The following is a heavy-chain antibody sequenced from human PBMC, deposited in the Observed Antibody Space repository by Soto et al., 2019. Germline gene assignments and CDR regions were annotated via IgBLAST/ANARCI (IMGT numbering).Heavy chain of an antibody. J-gene: IGHJ6*03. CDR3: ASPSGIAARRGGPYYYYYYMDV. Sequence: QVQLVQSGAEVKKPGSSVKVSCKASGGTFSSYTISWVRQAPGQGLEWMGRIIPILGIANYAQKFQGRVTITADKSTSTAYMELSSLRSEDTAVYYCASPSGIAARRGGPYYYYYYMDVWGKGTTVTVSS. CDR2: IIPILGIA. CDR1: GGTFSSYT. V-gene: IGHV1-69*02. D-gene: IGHD6-6*01.